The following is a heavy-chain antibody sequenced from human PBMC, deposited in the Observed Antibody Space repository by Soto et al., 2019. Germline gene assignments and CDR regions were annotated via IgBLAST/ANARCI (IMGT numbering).Heavy chain of an antibody. D-gene: IGHD3-22*01. CDR1: GFTFSDYY. CDR2: ISSSGSTI. Sequence: PVGSLRLSCAASGFTFSDYYMSWIRQAPGKGLEWVSYISSSGSTIYYADSVKGRFTISRDNAKNSLYLQMNSLRAEDTAVYYCAREGHYDSSGYYYGMDVWGQGTTVTVSS. CDR3: AREGHYDSSGYYYGMDV. J-gene: IGHJ6*02. V-gene: IGHV3-11*01.